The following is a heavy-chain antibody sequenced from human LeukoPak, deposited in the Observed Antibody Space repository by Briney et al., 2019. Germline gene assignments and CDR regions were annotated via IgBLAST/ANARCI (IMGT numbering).Heavy chain of an antibody. V-gene: IGHV4-39*01. CDR3: ATGGVLDY. J-gene: IGHJ4*02. CDR2: IYYSGST. D-gene: IGHD3-16*01. Sequence: SETLSLTRTVSGCSISSSSYYWGWIRQPPGKGLEWIGSIYYSGSTYYNPSLKSRVTISVDTSKNQFSLKLSSVTAADTAVYYCATGGVLDYWGQGTLVTVSS. CDR1: GCSISSSSYY.